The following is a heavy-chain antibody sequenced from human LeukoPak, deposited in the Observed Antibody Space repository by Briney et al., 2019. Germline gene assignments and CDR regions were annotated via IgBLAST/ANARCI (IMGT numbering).Heavy chain of an antibody. J-gene: IGHJ4*02. V-gene: IGHV4-39*01. CDR1: GGSISRSSRHY. Sequence: PSETLSLTCTVSGGSISRSSRHYWGWIRQPPRKWLEWIGSIYYSGSTYYNPSLKSRVTISVDTSKNQFSLKLSSVTAADTAVYYCARLRSGYHDYWGQGTLVTVSS. D-gene: IGHD3-3*01. CDR3: ARLRSGYHDY. CDR2: IYYSGST.